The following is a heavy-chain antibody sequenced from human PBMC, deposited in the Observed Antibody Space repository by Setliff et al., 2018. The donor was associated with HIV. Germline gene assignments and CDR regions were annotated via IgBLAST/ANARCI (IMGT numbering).Heavy chain of an antibody. V-gene: IGHV1-69*10. Sequence: SVKVSCKASGGTFSSYAISWVRQAPGQGLEWMGGIIPILGIANYAQKFQGRVTITADESTSTAYMELSSLRSEDTAVYYCARGPPRDILTGYYKWGRETYYYYYGMDVWGQGTTVTVSS. D-gene: IGHD3-9*01. CDR2: IIPILGIA. CDR1: GGTFSSYA. CDR3: ARGPPRDILTGYYKWGRETYYYYYGMDV. J-gene: IGHJ6*02.